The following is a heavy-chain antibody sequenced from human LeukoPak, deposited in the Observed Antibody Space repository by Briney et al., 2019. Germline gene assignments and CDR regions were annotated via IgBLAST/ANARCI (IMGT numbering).Heavy chain of an antibody. Sequence: QPGGSLRLSCAASGFTFSSYSMNWVRQAPGKGLEWVSYISSSSSTIYYADSVKGRFAISRDNAKNSLYLQMNSLRDEDTAVYYCARGTVPATDGNYYGMDVWGQGTTVTVSS. V-gene: IGHV3-48*02. D-gene: IGHD2-2*01. CDR3: ARGTVPATDGNYYGMDV. J-gene: IGHJ6*02. CDR1: GFTFSSYS. CDR2: ISSSSSTI.